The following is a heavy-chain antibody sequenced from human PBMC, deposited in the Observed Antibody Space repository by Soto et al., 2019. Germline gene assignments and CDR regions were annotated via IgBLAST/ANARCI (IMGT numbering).Heavy chain of an antibody. CDR1: GYAFSSNY. CDR2: INPSNGRT. J-gene: IGHJ4*02. CDR3: ARRGFDY. Sequence: ASVKVSCKASGYAFSSNYIHWVRQASGQGLEWMGVINPSNGRTTYAQNFQDRVTMTRDTSTSTVYLELRSLSSDDTAVYYCARRGFDYSGQGTPVTVSS. V-gene: IGHV1-46*01.